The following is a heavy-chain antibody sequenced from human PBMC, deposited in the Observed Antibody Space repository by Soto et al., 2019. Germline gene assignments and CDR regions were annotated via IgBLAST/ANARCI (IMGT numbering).Heavy chain of an antibody. J-gene: IGHJ5*02. CDR2: IYWDDDK. V-gene: IGHV2-5*02. CDR1: GFSLSSTRVA. Sequence: SGPTLVNPTQTLTLTCTFSGFSLSSTRVAVGWIRQPPGKALEWLTLIYWDDDKRYSPFLKSRLTITKDTSKNQVVLTMTNMDPVDTATYYCAHRYDTTIFGVVPNWFDPWGQGTLVTVSS. CDR3: AHRYDTTIFGVVPNWFDP. D-gene: IGHD3-3*01.